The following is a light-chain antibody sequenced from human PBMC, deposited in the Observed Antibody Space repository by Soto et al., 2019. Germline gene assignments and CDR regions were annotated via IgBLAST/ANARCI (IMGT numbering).Light chain of an antibody. CDR2: GAS. J-gene: IGKJ5*01. V-gene: IGKV3-20*01. CDR1: QSISSTY. Sequence: EIVLTQSPGTLSLSPGERATLSCRASQSISSTYLAWYQQKPGQAPRLLIFGASTKATGIPDRFSGGGSGTDFCLTISRLEPEDFAVYYCQQYGGSPSITFGQGTRLEIK. CDR3: QQYGGSPSIT.